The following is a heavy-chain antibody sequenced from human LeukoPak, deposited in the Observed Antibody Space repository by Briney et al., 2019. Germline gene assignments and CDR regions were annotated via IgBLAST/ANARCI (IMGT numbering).Heavy chain of an antibody. Sequence: GGSLRLSCAASGFAFSSYAMSWVRQAPGKGLEWVSAISGSGGSTYYADSVKGRFTISRDNSKNTLYLQMNSLRAEDTAVYYCAKDDNYIRFLSWGQGTLVTVSS. V-gene: IGHV3-23*01. D-gene: IGHD3-16*01. CDR2: ISGSGGST. CDR3: AKDDNYIRFLS. CDR1: GFAFSSYA. J-gene: IGHJ5*02.